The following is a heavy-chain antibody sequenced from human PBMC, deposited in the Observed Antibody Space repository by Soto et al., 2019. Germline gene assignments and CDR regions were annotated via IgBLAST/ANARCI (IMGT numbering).Heavy chain of an antibody. V-gene: IGHV3-30*18. CDR2: ISSDGNKK. D-gene: IGHD4-4*01. Sequence: QVQLVESGGGVVQPGRSLRLSCAASGFTFSNYGMHWVRQAPGKGLEWVTLISSDGNKKYYGDSVKGRFTISRDNSQSTLSLHMDSLRPEDTAVYSCVKDQRGSNYGYFQYLGQGAMVTVSS. J-gene: IGHJ1*01. CDR3: VKDQRGSNYGYFQY. CDR1: GFTFSNYG.